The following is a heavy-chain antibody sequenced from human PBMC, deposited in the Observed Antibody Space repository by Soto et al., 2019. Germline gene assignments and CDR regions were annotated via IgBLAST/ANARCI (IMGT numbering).Heavy chain of an antibody. V-gene: IGHV4-30-2*01. CDR2: IYHSGST. J-gene: IGHJ3*02. CDR1: GGSISSGGYS. D-gene: IGHD3-16*01. CDR3: ARVHGRMRLRLGEFGPDAFDI. Sequence: SSTLALTCAVSGGSISSGGYSWSWILQPLGKGLEWIGEIYHSGSTNYNPSLKSRVTISLDKSKNQFSLKLSSVTAADTAVYYCARVHGRMRLRLGEFGPDAFDIWGQGTMVTVSS.